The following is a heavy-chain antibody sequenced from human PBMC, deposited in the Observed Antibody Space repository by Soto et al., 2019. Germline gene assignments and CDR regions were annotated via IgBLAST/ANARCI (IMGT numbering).Heavy chain of an antibody. CDR3: ASSSFGTAYYYYGMDV. J-gene: IGHJ6*02. D-gene: IGHD2-15*01. CDR2: IIPIFGTA. V-gene: IGHV1-69*01. CDR1: GGTFSIYA. Sequence: QVPLVQSGAEVKKPGSSVKVSCKASGGTFSIYAISWVRQAPGQGLEWMGGIIPIFGTANYAQKFQGRVTITADESTSTAYMELSSLRSEDTAVYYCASSSFGTAYYYYGMDVWAQGTTVTVSS.